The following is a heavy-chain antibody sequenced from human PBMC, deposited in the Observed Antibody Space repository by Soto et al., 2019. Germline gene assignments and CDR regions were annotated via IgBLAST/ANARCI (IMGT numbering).Heavy chain of an antibody. CDR3: AKDSGRYDFYALAV. V-gene: IGHV3-9*01. J-gene: IGHJ6*02. Sequence: EVPLVQSGGGLVQPVRTLRLSCKASGFTFDDYAMHWVRQAPGKGLEWVSGVSWNGDTMVYADSVRGRFTISRDNSKNVLYLQMTNLRREDTAIYYCAKDSGRYDFYALAVWGQGTTVSVSS. CDR1: GFTFDDYA. D-gene: IGHD3-3*01. CDR2: VSWNGDTM.